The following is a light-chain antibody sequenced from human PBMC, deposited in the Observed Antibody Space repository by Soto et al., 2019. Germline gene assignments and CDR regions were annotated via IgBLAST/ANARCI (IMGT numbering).Light chain of an antibody. J-gene: IGKJ5*01. CDR1: QSVSSY. V-gene: IGKV3-11*01. CDR2: DAS. Sequence: NVLRLGPGAISLSSRDRATSSCGSSQSVSSYLAWYQQKPGQAPRLLIYDASNRATGIPARFSGSGSGTDFTLTISSLEPEDFAVYYCQQNSNWPPITFGQGTRLEIK. CDR3: QQNSNWPPIT.